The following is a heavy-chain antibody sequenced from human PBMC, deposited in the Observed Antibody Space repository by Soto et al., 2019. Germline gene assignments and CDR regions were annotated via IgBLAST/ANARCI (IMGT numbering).Heavy chain of an antibody. CDR3: ARSPTYSSGWYDY. D-gene: IGHD6-19*01. J-gene: IGHJ4*02. V-gene: IGHV3-11*06. Sequence: QVQLVESGGGLVKPGGSLRLSCAASGFTFSDYYMSWIRRAQGRGRGWVSYISSSSSYTNYADSVKGRFTISRDNAKNSLYLQMNSLRAEDTAVYYCARSPTYSSGWYDYWGQGTLVTVSS. CDR2: ISSSSSYT. CDR1: GFTFSDYY.